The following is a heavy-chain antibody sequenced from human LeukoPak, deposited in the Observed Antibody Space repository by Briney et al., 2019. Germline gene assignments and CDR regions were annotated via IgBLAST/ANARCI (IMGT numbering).Heavy chain of an antibody. D-gene: IGHD3-22*01. J-gene: IGHJ3*02. CDR3: ARDVYYHDSSGTGAFDI. Sequence: GGSLRLSCVASGFTFNSYWMSWVRQAPGKGLEWVANIKQDGSEKYYVDSVKGRFTISRDNAKNSLYLQMNSLRAEDTAVYYCARDVYYHDSSGTGAFDIWGQGTKVTVSS. CDR2: IKQDGSEK. CDR1: GFTFNSYW. V-gene: IGHV3-7*01.